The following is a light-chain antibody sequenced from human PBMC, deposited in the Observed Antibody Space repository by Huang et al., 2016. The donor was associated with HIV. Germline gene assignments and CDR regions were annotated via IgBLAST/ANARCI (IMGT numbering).Light chain of an antibody. CDR2: EVS. CDR3: MQATHWPRT. V-gene: IGKV2-30*01. J-gene: IGKJ2*01. Sequence: SQSLVYSDGNTYLNWFHQRPGQSPRRRIYEVSKRDSGIPDRLSGSGSGTDFSLNITRVEAEDVGLYYCMQATHWPRTFGQGTKLEIK. CDR1: QSLVYSDGNTY.